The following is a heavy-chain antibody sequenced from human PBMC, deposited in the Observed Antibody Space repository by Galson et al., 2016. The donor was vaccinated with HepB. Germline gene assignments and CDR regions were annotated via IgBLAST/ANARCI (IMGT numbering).Heavy chain of an antibody. Sequence: SCKASGYTFTGYYMHWVRQAPGQGLEWMGWINPDSGVTSYAQKFQGRVTMTRDTSISTVYMELSRLKSDDTAIYYCARDRYSGSYYAGAFDIWGQGTMVTVS. CDR2: INPDSGVT. CDR3: ARDRYSGSYYAGAFDI. CDR1: GYTFTGYY. J-gene: IGHJ3*02. V-gene: IGHV1-2*02. D-gene: IGHD1-26*01.